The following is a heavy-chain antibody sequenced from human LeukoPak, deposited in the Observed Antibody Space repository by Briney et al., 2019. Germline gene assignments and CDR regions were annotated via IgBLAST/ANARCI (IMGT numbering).Heavy chain of an antibody. Sequence: SETLSLTCAVYGGSFSGYYWSWIRQPPGKGLEWIGEINHSGSTNYNPSLKSRVTISVDTSKNQFSLKLSSVTAADTAVYYCARSPHCSSTSCYIRWFDPWGQGTLVTVSS. CDR2: INHSGST. J-gene: IGHJ5*02. CDR3: ARSPHCSSTSCYIRWFDP. CDR1: GGSFSGYY. V-gene: IGHV4-34*01. D-gene: IGHD2-2*02.